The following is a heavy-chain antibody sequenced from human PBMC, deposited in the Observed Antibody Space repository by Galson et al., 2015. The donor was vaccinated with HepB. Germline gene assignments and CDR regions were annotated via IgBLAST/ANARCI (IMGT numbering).Heavy chain of an antibody. Sequence: SLRLSCAASGFTFSSYAMHWVRQAPGKGLEWVAVISYDGSNKYYADFVKGRFTISRDNSKNTLYLQMNSLRAEDTAVYYCARVYSSSHYYYYYGMDVWGQGTTVTVSS. V-gene: IGHV3-30*04. D-gene: IGHD6-6*01. CDR3: ARVYSSSHYYYYYGMDV. J-gene: IGHJ6*02. CDR1: GFTFSSYA. CDR2: ISYDGSNK.